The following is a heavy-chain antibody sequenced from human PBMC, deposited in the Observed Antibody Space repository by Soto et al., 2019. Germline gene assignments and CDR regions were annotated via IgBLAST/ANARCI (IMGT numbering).Heavy chain of an antibody. V-gene: IGHV4-59*01. J-gene: IGHJ6*02. CDR2: IYYSGST. D-gene: IGHD2-21*02. Sequence: KPSETLSLTCTVSGGSISSYYWSWIRQPPGKGLEWIGYIYYSGSTNYNPSLKSRVTISVDTSKNQFSLKLSSVTAADTAVYYCARDIVATSNHCGGDCDYYYYGMDVWGQGTTVTVSS. CDR3: ARDIVATSNHCGGDCDYYYYGMDV. CDR1: GGSISSYY.